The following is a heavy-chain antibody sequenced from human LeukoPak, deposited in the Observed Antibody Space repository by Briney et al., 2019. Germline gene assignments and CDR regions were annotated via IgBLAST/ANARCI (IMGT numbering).Heavy chain of an antibody. CDR2: MNPTSGST. J-gene: IGHJ4*02. V-gene: IGHV1-2*02. D-gene: IGHD1-26*01. CDR1: GYSCTAYY. CDR3: AGGNLSGDHDF. Sequence: EASVKFYCKASGYSCTAYYMHWGRKSPGQGREWMGWMNPTSGSTNYAQTFRGRVTLTSDTSITTAYMELSRLKSDDAAVYYCAGGNLSGDHDFWGQGTLVAVSS.